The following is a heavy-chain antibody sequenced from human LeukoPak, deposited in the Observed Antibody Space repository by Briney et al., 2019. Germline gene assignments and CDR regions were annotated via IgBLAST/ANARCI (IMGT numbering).Heavy chain of an antibody. CDR3: ARLIAVAPYFDY. J-gene: IGHJ4*02. Sequence: SETLSPTCAVSGGSISSGGYSWSWIRQPPGKGLEWIGYIYHSGSTYYNPSLKSRVTISVDRSKNQFSLKLSSVTAADTAVYYCARLIAVAPYFDYWGQGTLVTVSS. V-gene: IGHV4-30-2*01. D-gene: IGHD6-19*01. CDR2: IYHSGST. CDR1: GGSISSGGYS.